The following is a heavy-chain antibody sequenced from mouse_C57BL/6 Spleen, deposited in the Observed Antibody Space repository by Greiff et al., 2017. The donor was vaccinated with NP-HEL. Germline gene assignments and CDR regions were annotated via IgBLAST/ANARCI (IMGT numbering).Heavy chain of an antibody. CDR1: GYTFTSYW. CDR2: IDPSDSET. CDR3: ATLYSGNGRYFDY. J-gene: IGHJ2*01. D-gene: IGHD2-1*01. V-gene: IGHV1-52*01. Sequence: QVQLQQPGAELVRPGSSVKLSCKASGYTFTSYWMHWVKQRPIQGLEWIGNIDPSDSETHYNQKFKDKATLTVDKSSSTAYMQLSSLTSEDSAVYYCATLYSGNGRYFDYWGQGTTLTVSS.